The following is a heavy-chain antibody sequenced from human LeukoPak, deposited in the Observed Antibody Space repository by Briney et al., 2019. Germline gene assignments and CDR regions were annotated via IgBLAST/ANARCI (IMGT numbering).Heavy chain of an antibody. CDR3: ARHIPHNPRVDF. D-gene: IGHD2-21*01. CDR1: GGSISSSSYY. CDR2: IYYSGST. J-gene: IGHJ4*02. V-gene: IGHV4-39*01. Sequence: PSETLSLTCTVSGGSISSSSYYWGWIRQPPGKGLEWIGSIYYSGSTYYNPSLKSRITISIDTSRNQFSLKLSSVTAADTAIYYCARHIPHNPRVDFWGQGALVTVSS.